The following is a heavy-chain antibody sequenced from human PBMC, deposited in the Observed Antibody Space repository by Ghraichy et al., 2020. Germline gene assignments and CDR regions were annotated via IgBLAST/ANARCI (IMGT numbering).Heavy chain of an antibody. CDR3: ARDYYRPVLAAGSGMMFDY. V-gene: IGHV3-74*01. D-gene: IGHD3-10*01. J-gene: IGHJ4*02. CDR2: ISSDGSST. Sequence: GESLNISCAASGFTFSSHWMHWVRQAPGKGLMWVSLISSDGSSTSYADSVKGRFTISRDNAKNTLYLQMNSLRAEDTAIYFCARDYYRPVLAAGSGMMFDYWGQGSLVTVSS. CDR1: GFTFSSHW.